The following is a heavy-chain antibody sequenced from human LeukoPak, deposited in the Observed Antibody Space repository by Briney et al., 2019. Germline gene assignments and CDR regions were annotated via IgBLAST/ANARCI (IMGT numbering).Heavy chain of an antibody. CDR2: IGASGVDT. CDR1: GFTFSNYA. Sequence: GGSLRLSCAASGFTFSNYAMTWVRRAPGKGLEWVSAIGASGVDTYYADSVRGRFTVSRDNSENILYLYMSSLRAEDTAVYFCAKRPRDSTGYYLGAFHDWGQGTTVTVSS. V-gene: IGHV3-23*01. D-gene: IGHD3-22*01. J-gene: IGHJ3*01. CDR3: AKRPRDSTGYYLGAFHD.